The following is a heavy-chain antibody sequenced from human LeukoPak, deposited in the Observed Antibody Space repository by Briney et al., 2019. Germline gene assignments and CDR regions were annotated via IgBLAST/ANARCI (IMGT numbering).Heavy chain of an antibody. J-gene: IGHJ4*02. Sequence: GGSLRLSCAASGFTFSSYSMNWVRQAPGKGLEWVSYISSSSSTIYYADSVKGRFTISRDNAKNSLYLQMNSLRAEDTAVYYCARDLYYYGSGSNHDYWGQGTLVNVSS. CDR1: GFTFSSYS. D-gene: IGHD3-10*01. CDR2: ISSSSSTI. V-gene: IGHV3-48*01. CDR3: ARDLYYYGSGSNHDY.